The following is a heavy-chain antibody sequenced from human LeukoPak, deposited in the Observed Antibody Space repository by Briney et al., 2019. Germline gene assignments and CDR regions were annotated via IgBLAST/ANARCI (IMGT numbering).Heavy chain of an antibody. CDR1: GYTFTGYY. D-gene: IGHD2-8*01. J-gene: IGHJ6*02. Sequence: ASVKVSCKASGYTFTGYYMHWVRQAPGQGLEWMGWINPNSGGTNYAQKFQGRVTMTRDASISTAYMELSRLRSDDTAVYYCARTPPAYCSDGVCYNDYYYGMDVWGQGTTVTVSS. V-gene: IGHV1-2*02. CDR3: ARTPPAYCSDGVCYNDYYYGMDV. CDR2: INPNSGGT.